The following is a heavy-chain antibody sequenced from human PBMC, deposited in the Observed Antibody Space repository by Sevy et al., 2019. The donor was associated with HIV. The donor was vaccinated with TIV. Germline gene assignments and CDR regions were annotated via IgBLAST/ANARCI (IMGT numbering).Heavy chain of an antibody. V-gene: IGHV3-74*01. J-gene: IGHJ4*02. Sequence: GGSLRLSCAASGFTFSSYWMHWVRQAPGKGLVWVSRINSGGSSTSYADSVKGRFTISRDNAKNKLYLQMNSLRAEDTAVYYCARGPGQLVAVDYWGQGTLVTVSS. CDR3: ARGPGQLVAVDY. D-gene: IGHD6-6*01. CDR1: GFTFSSYW. CDR2: INSGGSST.